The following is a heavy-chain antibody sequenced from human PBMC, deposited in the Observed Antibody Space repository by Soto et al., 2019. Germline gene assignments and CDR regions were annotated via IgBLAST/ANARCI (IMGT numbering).Heavy chain of an antibody. J-gene: IGHJ6*02. V-gene: IGHV4-30-2*06. CDR3: AREYYGMDV. CDR2: TYQSGSA. Sequence: PSETLSLTCTVSGGSISSGGYSWTWIRQSPGKGLEWIGYTYQSGSAYYNPSLKSRVTISVDRSKNQFSLNLTSVTAADTAVYYCAREYYGMDVWGQGTKVTVYS. CDR1: GGSISSGGYS.